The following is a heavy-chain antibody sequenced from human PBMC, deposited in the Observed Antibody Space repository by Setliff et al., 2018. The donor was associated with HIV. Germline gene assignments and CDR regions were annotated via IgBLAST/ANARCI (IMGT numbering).Heavy chain of an antibody. CDR3: ARRAFKDGYKRSYFDY. CDR2: VHSSGSF. J-gene: IGHJ4*02. V-gene: IGHV4-61*02. CDR1: GGSINSGSTY. Sequence: SETLSLTCTVSGGSINSGSTYWTWIRQHAGKGLEWIGRVHSSGSFNYNPSLRSRIIISVDPSKNKFSLKLSSVTAADTAVYYCARRAFKDGYKRSYFDYWGQGTLVTVSS. D-gene: IGHD5-12*01.